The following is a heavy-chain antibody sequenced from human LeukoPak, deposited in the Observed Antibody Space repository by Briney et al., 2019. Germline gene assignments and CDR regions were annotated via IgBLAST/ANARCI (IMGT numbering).Heavy chain of an antibody. D-gene: IGHD4-11*01. CDR1: GFTFSSYG. V-gene: IGHV3-33*06. Sequence: GRSLRLSCAASGFTFSSYGMHWVRQAPGKGLEWVAVIWYDGSNKYYADSVKGRFTSSRDNSKNTLYLQMNSLRAEDTAIYYCANEYSKGDVWGQGTTVTVSS. J-gene: IGHJ3*01. CDR3: ANEYSKGDV. CDR2: IWYDGSNK.